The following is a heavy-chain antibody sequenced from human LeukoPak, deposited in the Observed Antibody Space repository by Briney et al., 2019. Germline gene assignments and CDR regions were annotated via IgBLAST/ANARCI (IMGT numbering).Heavy chain of an antibody. D-gene: IGHD1-1*01. V-gene: IGHV4-34*01. CDR3: ARVGGTNYYYYGMDV. CDR1: GGSFSGYY. Sequence: SETLSLTCAVYGGSFSGYYWSWIRQPPGKGLEWIGEINHSGSTNYNPSLKSRVTISVDTSKNQFSLKLSSVTAADTAEYYCARVGGTNYYYYGMDVWGQGTTVTVSS. J-gene: IGHJ6*02. CDR2: INHSGST.